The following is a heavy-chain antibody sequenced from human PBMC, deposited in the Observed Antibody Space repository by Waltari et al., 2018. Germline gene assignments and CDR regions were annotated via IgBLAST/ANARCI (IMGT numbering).Heavy chain of an antibody. V-gene: IGHV4-59*01. J-gene: IGHJ3*02. D-gene: IGHD6-6*01. CDR1: GDSTSTYY. CDR2: IYYSGTT. CDR3: ARGLAAPAMGFAYDI. Sequence: QVHLLQSGPGLVKPSETLSLTCTVSGDSTSTYYWSWIRQPPGKGLQWIGYIYYSGTTSYNPSRKSRVTISLDTSKNQVALKLSSVTAADTAVYYCARGLAAPAMGFAYDIWGQGTLVTVSS.